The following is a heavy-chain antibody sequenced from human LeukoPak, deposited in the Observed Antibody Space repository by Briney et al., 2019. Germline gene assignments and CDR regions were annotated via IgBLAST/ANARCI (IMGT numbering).Heavy chain of an antibody. CDR3: ARGRIGYSYSN. J-gene: IGHJ4*02. Sequence: SETLSLTCTVSGGSVSTGSYYWSWIRQPPGKGLEWIGYIYYSGSTNYNPSLKSRVTISVDTSKNQFSLKLSSVTAADTAVYYCARGRIGYSYSNWGQGTLVTVSS. D-gene: IGHD5-18*01. CDR2: IYYSGST. CDR1: GGSVSTGSYY. V-gene: IGHV4-61*01.